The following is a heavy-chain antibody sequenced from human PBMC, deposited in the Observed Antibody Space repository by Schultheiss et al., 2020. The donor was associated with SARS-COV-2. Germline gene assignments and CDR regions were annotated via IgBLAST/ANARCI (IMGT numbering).Heavy chain of an antibody. D-gene: IGHD5-12*01. CDR3: ARNRYADDAFDI. V-gene: IGHV3-64*01. J-gene: IGHJ3*02. Sequence: GGSLRLSCAASGFTFSSYWMHWVRQAPGKGLEWVSAISGSGGSTYYANSVKGRFTISRDNSKNTLYLQMGSLRAEDMAVYYCARNRYADDAFDIWGQGTMVTVSS. CDR1: GFTFSSYW. CDR2: ISGSGGST.